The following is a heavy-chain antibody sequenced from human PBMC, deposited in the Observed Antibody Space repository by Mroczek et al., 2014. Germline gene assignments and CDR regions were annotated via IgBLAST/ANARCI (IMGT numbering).Heavy chain of an antibody. D-gene: IGHD1-26*01. J-gene: IGHJ3*02. Sequence: QVQLVESGGGVVQPGRSLRLSCAASGFTFSSYGMHWVRQAPGKGLEWVAVIWYDGSNKYYADSVKGRFTISRDNSKNTLYLQMNSLRAEDTAVYYCASPLGIGRAFDIWGQGTMVTVSS. CDR2: IWYDGSNK. V-gene: IGHV3-33*01. CDR1: GFTFSSYG. CDR3: ASPLGIGRAFDI.